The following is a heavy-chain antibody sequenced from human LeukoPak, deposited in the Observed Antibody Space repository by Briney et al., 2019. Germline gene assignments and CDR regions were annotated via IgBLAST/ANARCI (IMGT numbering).Heavy chain of an antibody. CDR1: GGSISSSSYY. D-gene: IGHD4-17*01. V-gene: IGHV4-39*02. J-gene: IGHJ3*02. CDR3: AREEYGDYVSDAFDI. CDR2: IYYSGST. Sequence: SETLSLTCTVSGGSISSSSYYWGWIRQPPGKGLEWIGSIYYSGSTYYNPSLKSRVTISVDTSKNQFSLKLSSVTAADTAVYYCAREEYGDYVSDAFDIWGQGTMVTVSS.